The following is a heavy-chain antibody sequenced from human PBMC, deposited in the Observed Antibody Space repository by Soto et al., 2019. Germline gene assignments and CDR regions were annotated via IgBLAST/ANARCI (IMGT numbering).Heavy chain of an antibody. J-gene: IGHJ6*02. V-gene: IGHV1-69*12. CDR3: ARWSVWNYVSCMDV. D-gene: IGHD1-7*01. CDR1: GGTFSSYA. Sequence: QVQLVQSGAEVKKPGSSVKVSCKASGGTFSSYAISWVRQAPGQGLEWMGGIIPIFGTANYAQKFQGRFTITADQSTSSVYSCLISLSSQPTAVYYCARWSVWNYVSCMDVWGQGTTVTVSS. CDR2: IIPIFGTA.